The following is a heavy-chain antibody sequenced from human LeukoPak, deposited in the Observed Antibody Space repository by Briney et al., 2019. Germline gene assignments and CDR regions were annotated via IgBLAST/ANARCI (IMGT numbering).Heavy chain of an antibody. Sequence: GGSLRLSCAASGFTFSSYGMHWVRQAPGKGLEWVAVISYDGSNKYYADSVKGRFTISRDNSKNTLYLQMNSLRAEDTAVYYCAKEPAIFGVVPGEPINWFDPWGQGPLVTVSS. CDR3: AKEPAIFGVVPGEPINWFDP. V-gene: IGHV3-30*18. CDR1: GFTFSSYG. J-gene: IGHJ5*02. D-gene: IGHD3-3*01. CDR2: ISYDGSNK.